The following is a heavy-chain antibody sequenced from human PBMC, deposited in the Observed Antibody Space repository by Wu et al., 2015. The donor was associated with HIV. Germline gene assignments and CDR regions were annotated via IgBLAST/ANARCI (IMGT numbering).Heavy chain of an antibody. J-gene: IGHJ5*02. V-gene: IGHV1-18*01. Sequence: QVHLEQSGGEVKKPGASVKVSCKTSGYTFTSYGINWVRQAPGQGLEWMGWINTFNGNRHYAQKLQGRVTMTTDTSTSTAYMELRSLRSDDTAVYYCARDLCVRGVCYRSPGDWSDPVGPGNPG. CDR3: ARDLCVRGVCYRSPGDWSDP. CDR1: GYTFTSYG. CDR2: INTFNGNR. D-gene: IGHD2-8*02.